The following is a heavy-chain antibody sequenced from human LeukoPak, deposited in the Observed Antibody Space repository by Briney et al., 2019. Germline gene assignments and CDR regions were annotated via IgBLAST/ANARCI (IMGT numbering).Heavy chain of an antibody. D-gene: IGHD3-22*01. CDR2: IYYSGST. J-gene: IGHJ3*02. Sequence: PSETLSLTCTVSGGSISSYYWSWIRQPPGKGLEWIGHIYYSGSTKYNPSLKSRVTISVDTSKNQFSLKLSSVTAADTVVYYCARSYDSSGYYYYAFDIWGQGTMVTVSS. V-gene: IGHV4-59*01. CDR1: GGSISSYY. CDR3: ARSYDSSGYYYYAFDI.